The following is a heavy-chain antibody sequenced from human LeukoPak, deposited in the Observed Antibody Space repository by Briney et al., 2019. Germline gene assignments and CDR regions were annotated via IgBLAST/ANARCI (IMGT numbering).Heavy chain of an antibody. D-gene: IGHD3-10*01. CDR2: IIPIFGTA. V-gene: IGHV1-69*13. Sequence: VASVKVSCKASGGTFSSYAISWVRQAPGQGLEWMGGIIPIFGTANYAQKFQGRVTITAGESTSTAYMELSSLRSEDTAVYYCAREAMVRSPFDPWGQGTLVTVSS. CDR1: GGTFSSYA. J-gene: IGHJ5*02. CDR3: AREAMVRSPFDP.